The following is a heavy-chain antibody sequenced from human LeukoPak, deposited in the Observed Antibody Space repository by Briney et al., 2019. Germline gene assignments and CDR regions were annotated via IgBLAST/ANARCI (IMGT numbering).Heavy chain of an antibody. CDR1: GFTFSTYN. J-gene: IGHJ4*02. CDR3: AKDKDSSGWYELDY. V-gene: IGHV3-21*04. D-gene: IGHD6-19*01. CDR2: ISSSSRYI. Sequence: AGGSLRLSCAASGFTFSTYNMNWVRQAPGKGLEWVSSISSSSRYIYYADSLKGRFTISRDNSKNSLYLQMNSLRAEDTALYYCAKDKDSSGWYELDYWGQGTLVTVSS.